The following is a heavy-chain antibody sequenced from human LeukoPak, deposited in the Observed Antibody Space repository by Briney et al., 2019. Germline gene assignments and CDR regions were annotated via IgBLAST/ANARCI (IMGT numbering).Heavy chain of an antibody. Sequence: SETLSLTCTVSGGSISNYYWSWIRQPPGKGLEWIGYIFYTGSTNYNPSLKSRVTISVDTSKNLFSLKLTSVTAADTAVYYCARLPAYCSTTSCSFDSWGQGTLVAVSS. CDR1: GGSISNYY. CDR2: IFYTGST. D-gene: IGHD2-2*01. CDR3: ARLPAYCSTTSCSFDS. V-gene: IGHV4-59*08. J-gene: IGHJ4*02.